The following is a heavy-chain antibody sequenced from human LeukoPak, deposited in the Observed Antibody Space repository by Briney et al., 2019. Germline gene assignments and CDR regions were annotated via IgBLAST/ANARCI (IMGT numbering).Heavy chain of an antibody. CDR2: IYRSGST. CDR3: ARVVKQWLAHDY. V-gene: IGHV4-38-2*02. CDR1: GYSISSGYY. Sequence: SETLSLTCTVSGYSISSGYYWGWIRQPPGKGLEWIGSIYRSGSTYYNPSLKSRVTISVDTSKNQFSLKLSSVTAADTAVYYCARVVKQWLAHDYWGQGTLVTVSS. D-gene: IGHD6-19*01. J-gene: IGHJ4*02.